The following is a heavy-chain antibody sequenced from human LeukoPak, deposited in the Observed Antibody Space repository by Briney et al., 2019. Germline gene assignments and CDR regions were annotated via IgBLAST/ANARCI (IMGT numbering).Heavy chain of an antibody. CDR1: GFTVSNNY. D-gene: IGHD2-2*01. V-gene: IGHV3-53*01. Sequence: GGSLRLSCAASGFTVSNNYMSWVRQAPGKGLEWVSIIYSDGRTYYADSVKGRFTISRDNSKNTMYLQMNSLRAEDTAVYYCAGPTCLRGGYCSTNSWGQGTLVTVSS. CDR2: IYSDGRT. J-gene: IGHJ5*02. CDR3: AGPTCLRGGYCSTNS.